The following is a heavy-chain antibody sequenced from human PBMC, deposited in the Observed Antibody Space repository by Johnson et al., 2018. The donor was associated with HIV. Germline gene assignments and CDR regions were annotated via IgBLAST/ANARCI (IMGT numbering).Heavy chain of an antibody. J-gene: IGHJ3*02. CDR1: GFTFSSYD. CDR2: IGTAGDT. D-gene: IGHD6-19*01. Sequence: MMLVESGGGVVQPGRSLRLSCAASGFTFSSYDMHWVRQATGKGLEWVSAIGTAGDTYYPGSVKGRFTISRDNSKNTLYLQMNSLRAEDTAVYYCAREGGQWLVLVDAFDIWGQGTMVTVSS. CDR3: AREGGQWLVLVDAFDI. V-gene: IGHV3-13*01.